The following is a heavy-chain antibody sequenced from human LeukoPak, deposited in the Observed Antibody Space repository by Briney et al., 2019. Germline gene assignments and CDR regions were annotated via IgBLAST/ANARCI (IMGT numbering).Heavy chain of an antibody. Sequence: SETLSLTCAVYGGSFSGYYWSWIRQPPGKGLEWIGEINHSGSTNYNPSLKSRVTISVDTSKNQFSLKLSSVTAADTAVYYCASRPNTYSSGWYADDYWGQGTLVTVSS. D-gene: IGHD6-19*01. CDR2: INHSGST. CDR3: ASRPNTYSSGWYADDY. J-gene: IGHJ4*02. V-gene: IGHV4-34*01. CDR1: GGSFSGYY.